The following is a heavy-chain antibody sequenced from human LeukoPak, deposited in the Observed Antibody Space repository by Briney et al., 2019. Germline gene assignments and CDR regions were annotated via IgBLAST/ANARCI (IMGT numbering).Heavy chain of an antibody. J-gene: IGHJ4*02. CDR1: GFTFSSYW. D-gene: IGHD3-3*01. V-gene: IGHV3-74*01. Sequence: GGSLRLSCAASGFTFSSYWMHWVRQAPGKGLAWVSRINSDGSSTSYADSVKGRFTISRDNAKNSLYLQMDSLRVEDTALYYCARGIRFLEWLSGFDYWGQGTLVTVSS. CDR2: INSDGSST. CDR3: ARGIRFLEWLSGFDY.